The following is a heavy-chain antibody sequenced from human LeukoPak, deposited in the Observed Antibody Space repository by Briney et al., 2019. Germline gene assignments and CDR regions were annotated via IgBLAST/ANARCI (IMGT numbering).Heavy chain of an antibody. CDR1: GGSISSSSYY. D-gene: IGHD3-22*01. J-gene: IGHJ5*02. Sequence: SETRSLTCTVSGGSISSSSYYWGWIRQPPGKGLEWIGSIYYSVSTYYNPSLKSRVTISVDTSKNQFSLKLRSVTGADTAVYYCARTLNYYDSSGYTDHLKFYPWGQGALVTVSS. CDR2: IYYSVST. CDR3: ARTLNYYDSSGYTDHLKFYP. V-gene: IGHV4-39*01.